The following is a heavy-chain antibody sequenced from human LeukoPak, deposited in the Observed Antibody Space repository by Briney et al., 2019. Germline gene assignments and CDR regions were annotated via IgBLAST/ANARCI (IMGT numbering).Heavy chain of an antibody. CDR3: ARVYPYGTADIVY. J-gene: IGHJ4*02. Sequence: ASVKVSCKASGYTFTSYDINWVRQATGQGLEWMGWMNPNSGNTGYAQKFQGRVTMTRNTSIGTAYMELSSLRSEDTAVYYCARVYPYGTADIVYWGQGTLVTVSS. CDR1: GYTFTSYD. D-gene: IGHD3-10*01. CDR2: MNPNSGNT. V-gene: IGHV1-8*01.